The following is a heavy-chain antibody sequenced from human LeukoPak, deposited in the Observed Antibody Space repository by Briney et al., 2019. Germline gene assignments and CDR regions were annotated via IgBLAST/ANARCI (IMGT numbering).Heavy chain of an antibody. D-gene: IGHD3-10*01. CDR3: ARGRFGKSISYFDY. CDR2: INTSGGST. CDR1: GYTFTSYY. Sequence: ASVKASCKSSGYTFTSYYLHWVRHPPGQGLGWMGIINTSGGSTSYAQKYQGRVTLTMKMSTSTVYIKVSSHRSEDAPVNSCARGRFGKSISYFDYWGQGTLVTVSP. J-gene: IGHJ4*02. V-gene: IGHV1-46*01.